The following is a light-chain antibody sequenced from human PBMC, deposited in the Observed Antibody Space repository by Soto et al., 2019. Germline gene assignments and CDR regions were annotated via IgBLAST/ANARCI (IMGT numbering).Light chain of an antibody. V-gene: IGKV3-15*01. CDR1: QNVSSN. Sequence: EIVMTQSPATLSVSPGERATLSCRASQNVSSNLAWYQQKPGQAPRLLIYGASTRATGIPARFSGSGSGTEFTLTFSSLQSEDFAVYYCQQYNNWAYTFGQGTKLEIK. CDR3: QQYNNWAYT. CDR2: GAS. J-gene: IGKJ2*01.